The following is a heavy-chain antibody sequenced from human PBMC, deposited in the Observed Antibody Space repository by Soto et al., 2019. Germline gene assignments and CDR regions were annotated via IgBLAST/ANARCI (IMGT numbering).Heavy chain of an antibody. D-gene: IGHD6-6*01. V-gene: IGHV4-31*03. Sequence: QVQLQESGPGLVKPSQTLSLTCSVSGESISSGGYYWSWIRHHPGKGLVWIGYIYDSESAYYNPSLQSRVTISMDTSKNHFAMRLSSVTAADTAVYYCARASSSSSAADYWGQGTLATVSS. CDR2: IYDSESA. J-gene: IGHJ4*02. CDR3: ARASSSSSAADY. CDR1: GESISSGGYY.